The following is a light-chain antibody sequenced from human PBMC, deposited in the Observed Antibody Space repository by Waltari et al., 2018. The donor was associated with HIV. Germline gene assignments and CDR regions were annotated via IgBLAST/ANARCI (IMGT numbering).Light chain of an antibody. CDR2: DVT. J-gene: IGLJ2*01. CDR1: SSDISTYDF. Sequence: QSALNQPASVSGSPGQSITISCSGTSSDISTYDFVSWYQKHPAKAPKLLIYDVTARPSGVSRRFSGSKSGSTASLTISSIQADDEADYYCSSYTTSNTVVFGPGTKLSVL. CDR3: SSYTTSNTVV. V-gene: IGLV2-14*03.